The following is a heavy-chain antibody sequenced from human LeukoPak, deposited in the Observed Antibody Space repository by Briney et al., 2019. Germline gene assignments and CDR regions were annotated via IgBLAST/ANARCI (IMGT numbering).Heavy chain of an antibody. V-gene: IGHV3-53*01. J-gene: IGHJ4*02. CDR3: ARGGGYYAIDY. CDR1: GFSFGSFW. CDR2: VYSDDTT. D-gene: IGHD1-26*01. Sequence: GGSLRLSCAASGFSFGSFWMTWVRQAPGKGLEWVSVVYSDDTTYYADSVKGRFTIFRDNSKNTLYLQMNNLRAEDTAVYYCARGGGYYAIDYWGQGTLVTVSS.